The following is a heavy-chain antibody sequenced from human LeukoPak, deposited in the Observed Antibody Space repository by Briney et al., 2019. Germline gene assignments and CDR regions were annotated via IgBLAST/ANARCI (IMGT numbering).Heavy chain of an antibody. V-gene: IGHV4-61*02. J-gene: IGHJ5*02. CDR1: GGSISSGSYY. CDR2: IYTSGST. D-gene: IGHD3-22*01. Sequence: SQTLSLTCTVSGGSISSGSYYWSWIRQPAGKGLEWIGRIYTSGSTNYNPSLKSRVTISVDTSKNQFSLKLSSVTAADTAVYYCARYNTYYYDSSGKNNYNWFGPWGQGTLVTVSS. CDR3: ARYNTYYYDSSGKNNYNWFGP.